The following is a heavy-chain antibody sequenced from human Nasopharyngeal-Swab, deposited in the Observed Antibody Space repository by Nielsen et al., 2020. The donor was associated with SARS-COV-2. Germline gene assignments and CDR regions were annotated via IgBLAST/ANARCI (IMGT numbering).Heavy chain of an antibody. D-gene: IGHD3-3*01. CDR2: IYYSGST. Sequence: RQAPGKGLEWIGSIYYSGSTYYNPSLKSRVTISVDTSKNQFSLKLSSVTAADTAVYYCARYGERITIFGVVIKEAFDIWGQGTMV. CDR3: ARYGERITIFGVVIKEAFDI. J-gene: IGHJ3*02. V-gene: IGHV4-39*01.